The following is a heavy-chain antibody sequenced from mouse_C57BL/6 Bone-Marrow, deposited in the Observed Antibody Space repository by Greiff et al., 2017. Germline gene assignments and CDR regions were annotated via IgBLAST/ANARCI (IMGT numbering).Heavy chain of an antibody. D-gene: IGHD1-1*01. CDR2: IRSKSNNYAT. CDR1: GFSFNTYA. CDR3: VRLSYGRYFDV. Sequence: EVKLVESGGGLVQPKGSLKLSCAASGFSFNTYAMNWVRQAPGKGLEWVARIRSKSNNYATYYADSVKDRFTISRDDSESMLYLQMNNLKTEDTAMYYCVRLSYGRYFDVWGTGTTVTVSS. J-gene: IGHJ1*03. V-gene: IGHV10-1*01.